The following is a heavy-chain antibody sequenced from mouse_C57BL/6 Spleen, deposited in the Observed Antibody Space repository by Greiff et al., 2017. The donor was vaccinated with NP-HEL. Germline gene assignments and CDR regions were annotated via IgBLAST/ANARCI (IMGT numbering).Heavy chain of an antibody. CDR1: GYAFTNYL. J-gene: IGHJ2*01. Sequence: QVHVKQSGAELVRPGTSVKVSCKASGYAFTNYLIEWVKQRPGQGLEWIGVINPGSGGTNYNEKFKGKATLTADKSSSTAYMQLSSLTSEDSAVYFCARSEGNYGAFDYWGQGTTLTVSS. CDR3: ARSEGNYGAFDY. CDR2: INPGSGGT. D-gene: IGHD2-1*01. V-gene: IGHV1-54*01.